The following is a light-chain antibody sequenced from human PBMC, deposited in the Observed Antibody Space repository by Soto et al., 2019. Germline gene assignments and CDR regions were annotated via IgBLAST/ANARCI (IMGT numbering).Light chain of an antibody. V-gene: IGLV2-23*01. CDR3: CSYGGSSTLV. CDR2: EGS. CDR1: SSDVGSYNL. J-gene: IGLJ2*01. Sequence: QSALTQPASVSGSPGQSITISCTGTSSDVGSYNLVSWYQQHPGKAPKLMIYEGSKRPSGVSKRFSGSKSGNTASLTVSGQQDEEEADYYCCSYGGSSTLVFGGGTKLTVL.